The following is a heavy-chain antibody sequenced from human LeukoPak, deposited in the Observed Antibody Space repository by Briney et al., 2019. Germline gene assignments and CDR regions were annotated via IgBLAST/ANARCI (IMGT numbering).Heavy chain of an antibody. V-gene: IGHV1-18*01. CDR3: ARQMTTVTDDYFDY. CDR2: ISAYSGNT. CDR1: GYTFTSYG. Sequence: ASVKVSCKASGYTFTSYGISWVRQAPGQGLEWMGWISAYSGNTNYAQKLQGRVTMTTDTSTSTAYMELRSLRSDDTAVYYCARQMTTVTDDYFDYWGQGTLVTVSS. D-gene: IGHD4-11*01. J-gene: IGHJ4*02.